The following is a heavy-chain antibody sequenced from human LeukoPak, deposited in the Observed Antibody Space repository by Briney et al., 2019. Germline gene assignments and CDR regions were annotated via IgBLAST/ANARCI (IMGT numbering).Heavy chain of an antibody. CDR1: GFSFGGHG. J-gene: IGHJ4*02. CDR3: ARDRGAAYLDY. CDR2: IWYDGSNK. Sequence: GGSLRLSCATSGFSFGGHGMYWVRQAPGKGLEWVAIIWYDGSNKYYKDSVKGRFTISRDNSKNRLYLEMNSLRAEDTAVYYWARDRGAAYLDYWGQGTLVTVSS. V-gene: IGHV3-33*01. D-gene: IGHD6-25*01.